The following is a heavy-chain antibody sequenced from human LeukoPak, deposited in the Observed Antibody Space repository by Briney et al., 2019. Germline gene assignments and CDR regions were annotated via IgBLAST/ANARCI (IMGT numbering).Heavy chain of an antibody. D-gene: IGHD3-22*01. CDR1: GGSFSGYY. V-gene: IGHV4-34*01. J-gene: IGHJ5*02. Sequence: SETLSLTCAVYGGSFSGYYWSWIRQPPGKGLEWIGEINHSGSTNYNPSLKSRVTISVDTSKNQFSLKLSSVTAADTAVYYCARGTFGYYDSSGSKNWFDPWGQGTLVTVSS. CDR3: ARGTFGYYDSSGSKNWFDP. CDR2: INHSGST.